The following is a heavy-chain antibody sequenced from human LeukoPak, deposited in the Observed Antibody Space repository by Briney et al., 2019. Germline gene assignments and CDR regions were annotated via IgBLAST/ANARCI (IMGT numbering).Heavy chain of an antibody. V-gene: IGHV1-69*05. CDR1: GGTFSSYA. D-gene: IGHD2-2*01. Sequence: GSSVKVFCKASGGTFSSYAISWVRQAPGQGLEWMGGIIPIFGTANYAQKFQGRVTITTDESTSTAYMELSSLRSEDTAVYYCARDRGVVPAASSWFDPWGQGTLVIVSS. CDR3: ARDRGVVPAASSWFDP. CDR2: IIPIFGTA. J-gene: IGHJ5*02.